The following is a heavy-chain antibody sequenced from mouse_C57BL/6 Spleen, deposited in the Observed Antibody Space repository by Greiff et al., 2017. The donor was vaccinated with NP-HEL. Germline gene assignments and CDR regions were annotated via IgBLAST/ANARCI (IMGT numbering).Heavy chain of an antibody. V-gene: IGHV1-18*01. CDR3: ARTLLLLPYAMDY. D-gene: IGHD1-1*01. Sequence: EVQLQQSGPELVKPGASVKIPCKASGYTFTDYNMDWVKQSHGKSLEWIGDINPNNGGTIYNQKFKGKATLTVDKSSSTAYMEHRSLTSEDTAVYYCARTLLLLPYAMDYWGQGTSVTVSS. CDR1: GYTFTDYN. CDR2: INPNNGGT. J-gene: IGHJ4*01.